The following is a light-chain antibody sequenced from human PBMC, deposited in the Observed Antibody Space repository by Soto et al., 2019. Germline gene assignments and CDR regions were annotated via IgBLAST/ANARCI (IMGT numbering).Light chain of an antibody. J-gene: IGLJ1*01. V-gene: IGLV2-14*03. Sequence: QSALTQPASVFGAPGQSITISCTGTSSDVGGYNFVSWYQQHPGKAAKLMIYEVSNRPSGVSNRFSGSKSGNTASLTISGLQPEDEADYYCSSYTTSSTVVFGTGTKVTVL. CDR1: SSDVGGYNF. CDR2: EVS. CDR3: SSYTTSSTVV.